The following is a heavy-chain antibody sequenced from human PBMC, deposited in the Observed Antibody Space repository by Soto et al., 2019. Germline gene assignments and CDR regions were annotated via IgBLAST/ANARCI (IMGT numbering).Heavy chain of an antibody. CDR1: GGSFTSYY. J-gene: IGHJ2*01. V-gene: IGHV4-59*01. D-gene: IGHD6-19*01. Sequence: QVQLQESGPGLVKPSETLSLTCTVSGGSFTSYYWSWIRQPLGKGLEWIGHNYDSGSAKYNTSLTSRVSIAIAAPKNQSSLRLTAVTAADTAVYYWARRDSGGWDGVTWFFDLWGRGTLVTVSS. CDR3: ARRDSGGWDGVTWFFDL. CDR2: NYDSGSA.